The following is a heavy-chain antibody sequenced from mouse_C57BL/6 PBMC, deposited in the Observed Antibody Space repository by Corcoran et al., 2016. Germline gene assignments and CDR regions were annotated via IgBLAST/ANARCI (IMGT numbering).Heavy chain of an antibody. J-gene: IGHJ2*01. CDR2: IYPSDSET. D-gene: IGHD1-1*01. CDR3: ARYGSSSIDY. Sequence: QVQLQQPGAELVRPGSSVKLSCKASGYTFTSYWMDWVKQRPGQGLEWIGNIYPSDSETHYNQKFKDKATLTVDKSSSTAYMQLSSLTSEDSAVYYCARYGSSSIDYWGQGTTLTVSS. V-gene: IGHV1-61*01. CDR1: GYTFTSYW.